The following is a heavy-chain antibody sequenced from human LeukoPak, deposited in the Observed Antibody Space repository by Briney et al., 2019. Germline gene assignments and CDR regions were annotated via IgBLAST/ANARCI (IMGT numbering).Heavy chain of an antibody. J-gene: IGHJ4*02. CDR3: ARDPGRRSYANYYFDY. D-gene: IGHD1-26*01. Sequence: GGSLRLSCAASGFTFSNAWMSWVRQAPGKGLEWVAIIWHDGSTKYYADSVKGRFTISRDNSKNTLYLQMNSLRAEDTAVYYCARDPGRRSYANYYFDYWGQGTLVTVSS. V-gene: IGHV3-33*08. CDR1: GFTFSNAW. CDR2: IWHDGSTK.